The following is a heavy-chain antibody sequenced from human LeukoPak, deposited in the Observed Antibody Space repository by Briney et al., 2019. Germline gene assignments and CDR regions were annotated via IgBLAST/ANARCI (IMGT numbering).Heavy chain of an antibody. V-gene: IGHV3-13*05. CDR1: GFTFSSYD. CDR2: IGTAGDP. CDR3: ARGSSGWYEDAFDI. J-gene: IGHJ3*02. D-gene: IGHD6-19*01. Sequence: GGSLRLSCAASGFTFSSYDMHWVRQATGKGLEWVSAIGTAGDPYYPGSVKGRFTISRENAKNSLYLQMNSLRAGDTAVYYCARGSSGWYEDAFDIWGQGTMVTVTS.